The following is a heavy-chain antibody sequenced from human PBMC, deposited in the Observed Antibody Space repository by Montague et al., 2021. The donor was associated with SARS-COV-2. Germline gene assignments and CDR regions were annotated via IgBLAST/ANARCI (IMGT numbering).Heavy chain of an antibody. D-gene: IGHD2-15*01. CDR3: ASGVVAAPPVVDY. CDR2: IYTCGGT. J-gene: IGHJ4*02. V-gene: IGHV4-4*07. Sequence: SETLSLTCSVSGGPISGSFWFWTWQPAGTGLERIGGIYTCGGTASXPSXESRGTMSVATSKNQFYLTVNSVTAADAAMYYCASGVVAAPPVVDYWGRGTLVTVSS. CDR1: GGPISGSF.